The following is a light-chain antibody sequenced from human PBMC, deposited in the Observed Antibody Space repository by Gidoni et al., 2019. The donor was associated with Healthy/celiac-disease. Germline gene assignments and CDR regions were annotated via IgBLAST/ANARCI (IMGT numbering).Light chain of an antibody. V-gene: IGKV3D-7*01. Sequence: PGERVTLSCRASQSVSSSYLTWYQQKPGQAPRLLSYGASTRATSIPARFSGSGSGTDFTLTISSLQPEDFAVYYCQQDYNLWTFGQGTKVEIK. CDR1: QSVSSSY. J-gene: IGKJ1*01. CDR3: QQDYNLWT. CDR2: GAS.